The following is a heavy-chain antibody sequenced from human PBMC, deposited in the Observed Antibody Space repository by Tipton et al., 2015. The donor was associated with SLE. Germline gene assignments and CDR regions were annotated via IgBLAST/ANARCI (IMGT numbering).Heavy chain of an antibody. CDR1: GYSFTNYW. CDR3: ARRIVGATTSYYYYMDV. CDR2: IYPGDSDT. V-gene: IGHV5-51*03. Sequence: QLVQSGAEVKKPGESLKISCKASGYSFTNYWIGWVRQMPGKGLEWMGIIYPGDSDTRYSPSFQGQVTISADKSISTAYLQWSSLKASDTAMYYCARRIVGATTSYYYYMDVWGKGTTVTVSS. J-gene: IGHJ6*03. D-gene: IGHD1-26*01.